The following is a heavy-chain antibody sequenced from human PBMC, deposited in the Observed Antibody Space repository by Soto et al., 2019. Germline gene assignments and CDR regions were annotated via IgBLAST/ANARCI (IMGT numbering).Heavy chain of an antibody. V-gene: IGHV4-30-2*01. D-gene: IGHD2-15*01. CDR1: GGSISTGDYS. J-gene: IGHJ5*02. CDR3: VRGYCSGGSCFWFDP. Sequence: SETLSLTCAVSGGSISTGDYSWSWIRQPPGKGLEWIGYIYHSGSTYYNPSLKSRVTISVDRSRNQFSLKLSSVTAADTAVYYCVRGYCSGGSCFWFDPWGQGTLVTVSS. CDR2: IYHSGST.